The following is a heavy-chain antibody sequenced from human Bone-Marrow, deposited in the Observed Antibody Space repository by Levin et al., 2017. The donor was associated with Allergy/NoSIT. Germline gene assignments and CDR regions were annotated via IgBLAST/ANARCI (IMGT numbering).Heavy chain of an antibody. Sequence: HAGGSLRLSCAASGFTFIDHAMHWVRQAPGKGLEWVSGISWNSDTIDYADSVKGRFTISRDNAKNSLFLQMNSLRGDDTALYYCTRSVPATDAFDIWGQGTMVTVSS. J-gene: IGHJ3*02. CDR2: ISWNSDTI. CDR1: GFTFIDHA. V-gene: IGHV3-9*01. D-gene: IGHD1-26*01. CDR3: TRSVPATDAFDI.